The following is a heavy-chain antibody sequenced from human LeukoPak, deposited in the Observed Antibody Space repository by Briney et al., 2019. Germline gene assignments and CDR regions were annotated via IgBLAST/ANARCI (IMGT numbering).Heavy chain of an antibody. J-gene: IGHJ4*02. Sequence: SETLSLTCTVSGGSISSYYWSWIRQPPGKGLEWIGYISYSGRTNYNPSLKSRVTMSVDTSKNQFSLKLNSVTAADTAVYYCAKEGMIRGVIDYWGQGALVTVSS. CDR1: GGSISSYY. V-gene: IGHV4-59*12. CDR3: AKEGMIRGVIDY. D-gene: IGHD3-10*01. CDR2: ISYSGRT.